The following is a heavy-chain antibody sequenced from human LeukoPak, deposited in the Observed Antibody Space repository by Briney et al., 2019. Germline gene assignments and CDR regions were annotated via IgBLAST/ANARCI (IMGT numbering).Heavy chain of an antibody. CDR1: GFTFSSYS. V-gene: IGHV3-21*01. Sequence: GGSLRLSCAASGFTFSSYSMNWVRQPPGMGLEWVSSISSSSSYIYYADSVNGRFTISRDNAKNSLYLQMNSLRVEDTAVYYCALIAVAGTGSFDYWGQGTLVTVSS. CDR2: ISSSSSYI. CDR3: ALIAVAGTGSFDY. D-gene: IGHD6-19*01. J-gene: IGHJ4*02.